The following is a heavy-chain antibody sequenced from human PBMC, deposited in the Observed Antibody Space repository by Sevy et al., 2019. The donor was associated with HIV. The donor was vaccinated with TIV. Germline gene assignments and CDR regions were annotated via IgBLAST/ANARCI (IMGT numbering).Heavy chain of an antibody. D-gene: IGHD3-16*02. CDR3: ASDKLGELSLWRDY. CDR2: ISSSSSYI. V-gene: IGHV3-21*01. CDR1: GFPFSSYS. J-gene: IGHJ4*02. Sequence: GGSLRLSCAASGFPFSSYSMNWVRQAPGKGLEWVSSISSSSSYIYYADSVKGRFTISRDNANNSLYLQMNSLGAEDTAVYYCASDKLGELSLWRDYWGQGTLVTVSS.